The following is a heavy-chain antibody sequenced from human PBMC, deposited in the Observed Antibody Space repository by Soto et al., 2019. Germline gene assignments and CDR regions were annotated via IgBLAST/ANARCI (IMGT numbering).Heavy chain of an antibody. V-gene: IGHV3-33*01. CDR3: ARPYCSGGICYYYFDY. J-gene: IGHJ4*02. CDR2: IYYDGSNI. D-gene: IGHD2-15*01. CDR1: GFTFSVYA. Sequence: SGGSLRLSCAASGFTFSVYAMHWVRQAPGKGLEWVAVIYYDGSNIYYAGSVKGRFTISRDNSKNTLYLQMNSLRAEDTAVYYCARPYCSGGICYYYFDYWGQGTLVTVSS.